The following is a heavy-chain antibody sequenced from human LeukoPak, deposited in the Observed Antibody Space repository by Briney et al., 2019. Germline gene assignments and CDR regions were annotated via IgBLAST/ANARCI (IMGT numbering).Heavy chain of an antibody. Sequence: SETLSLTCAVSGYSISSAYYWGWIRQPPGKGLEWIGSIYHSGSTYYNPSLKSRVTISVDTSKNQITLKLSSVTAADTAVYYCARGDFWSGYYSDNWGQGTLVTVSS. CDR3: ARGDFWSGYYSDN. J-gene: IGHJ4*02. CDR1: GYSISSAYY. D-gene: IGHD3-3*01. CDR2: IYHSGST. V-gene: IGHV4-38-2*01.